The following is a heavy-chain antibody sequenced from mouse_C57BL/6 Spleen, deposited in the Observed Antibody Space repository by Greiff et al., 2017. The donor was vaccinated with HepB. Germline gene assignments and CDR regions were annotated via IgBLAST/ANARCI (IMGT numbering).Heavy chain of an antibody. D-gene: IGHD1-1*01. Sequence: VHVKQSGAELVRPGSSVKMSCKTSGYTFTSYGINWVKQRPGQGLEWIGYIYIGNGYTEYNEKFKGKATLTSDTSSSTAYMQLSSLTSEDSAIYFCAREPFTTVVATDAMDYWGQGTSVTVSS. J-gene: IGHJ4*01. CDR2: IYIGNGYT. CDR3: AREPFTTVVATDAMDY. V-gene: IGHV1-58*01. CDR1: GYTFTSYG.